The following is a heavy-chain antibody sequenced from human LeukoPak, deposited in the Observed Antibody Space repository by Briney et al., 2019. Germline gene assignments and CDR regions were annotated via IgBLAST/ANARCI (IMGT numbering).Heavy chain of an antibody. CDR1: GFTFDDYA. V-gene: IGHV3-9*01. Sequence: GGSLRLSCAASGFTFDDYAMHWVRQAPGKGLEWVSGISWNSGSIGYADSVKGRFTISRDNAKNSLYLQMNSLRAEDTAVYYCARDPWGVDSSGYYYDYWGQGTLVTVSS. D-gene: IGHD3-22*01. CDR2: ISWNSGSI. CDR3: ARDPWGVDSSGYYYDY. J-gene: IGHJ4*02.